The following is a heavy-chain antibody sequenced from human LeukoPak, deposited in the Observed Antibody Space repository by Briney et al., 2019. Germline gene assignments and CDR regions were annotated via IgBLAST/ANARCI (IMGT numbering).Heavy chain of an antibody. CDR2: IFTSGST. J-gene: IGHJ5*02. CDR3: ARDAHYYGSGSYPFDP. V-gene: IGHV4-4*07. D-gene: IGHD3-10*01. CDR1: GGSISSYY. Sequence: SETLSLTCTVSGGSISSYYWSWIRQPAGKGLEWIGRIFTSGSTNYNPSLKSRVTMSVDTSKNQFSLRLSSVTAADTAVYYCARDAHYYGSGSYPFDPWGQGTLVTVSS.